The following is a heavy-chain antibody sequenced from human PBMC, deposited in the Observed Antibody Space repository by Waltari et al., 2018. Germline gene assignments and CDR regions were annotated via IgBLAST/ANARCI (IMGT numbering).Heavy chain of an antibody. CDR2: IYYSGST. J-gene: IGHJ4*02. CDR1: GGSISSSCYD. CDR3: AREGILTGYYIDY. D-gene: IGHD3-9*01. V-gene: IGHV4-39*07. Sequence: QLQLQESGPGLVKPSETLSLTCTVSGGSISSSCYDWGWSRQPPGKGLEWIGSIYYSGSTYYNPSLKSRVTISVDTSKNQFSLKLSSVTAADTAVYYCAREGILTGYYIDYWGQGTLVTVSS.